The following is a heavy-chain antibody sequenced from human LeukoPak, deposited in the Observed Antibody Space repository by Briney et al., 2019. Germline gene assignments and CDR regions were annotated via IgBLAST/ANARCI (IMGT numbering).Heavy chain of an antibody. CDR3: ARSVNIVVEYYFDY. CDR1: GGSISSSSYF. Sequence: KPSETLSLTCTVSGGSISSSSYFWGWVRQPPGKGLEWIGSSSYSGSTYYNPSLKSRVTISVGTSKNQFSLKLNSVTAADTAVYFCARSVNIVVEYYFDYWGQGTLVTVSS. D-gene: IGHD2-15*01. CDR2: SSYSGST. V-gene: IGHV4-39*01. J-gene: IGHJ4*02.